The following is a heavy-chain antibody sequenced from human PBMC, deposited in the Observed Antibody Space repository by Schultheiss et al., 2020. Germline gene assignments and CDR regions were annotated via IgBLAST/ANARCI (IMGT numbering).Heavy chain of an antibody. V-gene: IGHV5-51*01. D-gene: IGHD5-12*01. J-gene: IGHJ5*02. Sequence: GGSLRLSCKGSGYRFTTYWIGWVRQMPGKGLEWMGIIYPGDSDTRYSPSFQGQVTISADKSISTAYLQWSSLKASDTAMYYCALGGYGANGGFDPWGQGTLVNVSS. CDR2: IYPGDSDT. CDR1: GYRFTTYW. CDR3: ALGGYGANGGFDP.